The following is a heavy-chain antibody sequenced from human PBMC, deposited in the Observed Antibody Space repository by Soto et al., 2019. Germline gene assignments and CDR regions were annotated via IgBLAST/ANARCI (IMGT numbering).Heavy chain of an antibody. D-gene: IGHD3-3*01. CDR2: IKQDGSEK. CDR3: ARGLSYYDFWSGYSINPGYAFDI. J-gene: IGHJ3*02. V-gene: IGHV3-7*01. CDR1: GFTFSSYW. Sequence: GGSLRLSCAASGFTFSSYWMSWVRQAPGKGLEWVANIKQDGSEKYYVDSVKGRFTISRDNAKNSLYLQMNSLRAEDTAVYYCARGLSYYDFWSGYSINPGYAFDIWGQGTMVTVS.